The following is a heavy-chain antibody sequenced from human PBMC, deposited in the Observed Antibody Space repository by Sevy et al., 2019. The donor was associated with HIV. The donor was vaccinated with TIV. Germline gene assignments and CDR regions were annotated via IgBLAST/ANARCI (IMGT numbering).Heavy chain of an antibody. CDR3: ARGSGDY. CDR2: IKQDGSEK. Sequence: GGALRLSCAASGFTFSSYWMTWVRQAPGKGLEWVANIKQDGSEKYHVASVKGRFTISRDNAKNSLYLQMNSLRDEDTAVYYCARGSGDYWGQGTLVTVSS. CDR1: GFTFSSYW. V-gene: IGHV3-7*01. J-gene: IGHJ4*02.